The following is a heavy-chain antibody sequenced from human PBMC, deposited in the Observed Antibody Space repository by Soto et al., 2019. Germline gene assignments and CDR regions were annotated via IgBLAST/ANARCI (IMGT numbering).Heavy chain of an antibody. CDR1: GGSISSYY. Sequence: SETLSLTCTVSGGSISSYYWSWIRQPPGKGLECIGYIYYSGSTNYNPSLKSRVAISVDTSKNQFSLNLTSVTAADTAVYFCAGEPKGGPAAGAIEIWGQGTMVTVSS. CDR2: IYYSGST. D-gene: IGHD6-25*01. J-gene: IGHJ3*02. CDR3: AGEPKGGPAAGAIEI. V-gene: IGHV4-59*12.